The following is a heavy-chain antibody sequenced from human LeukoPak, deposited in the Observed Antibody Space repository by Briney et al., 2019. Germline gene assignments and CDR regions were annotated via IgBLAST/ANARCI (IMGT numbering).Heavy chain of an antibody. CDR3: AREPGELDV. CDR1: GFTFSTYS. J-gene: IGHJ6*02. Sequence: GRSLRLSCAASGFTFSTYSMNWVRQAPGKGLEWVSYISSTSSYIYYADSVKGRFTISRDNAKNSLYLQMNSLRAEDTAVYYCAREPGELDVWGQGTTVTVSS. D-gene: IGHD3-10*01. V-gene: IGHV3-21*01. CDR2: ISSTSSYI.